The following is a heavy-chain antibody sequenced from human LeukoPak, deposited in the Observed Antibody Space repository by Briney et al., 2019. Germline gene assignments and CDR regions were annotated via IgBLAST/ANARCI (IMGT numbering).Heavy chain of an antibody. Sequence: SETLSLTCTVSGGSISSYYWSWIRQPPGKGLEWIGYIYYSGSTNYNPSLKSRVTVSVDTSKNQFSLRLSSVTAADTAVYYCAREREWIQLPAMRSYYYMDVWGKGTTVTVSS. V-gene: IGHV4-59*01. CDR3: AREREWIQLPAMRSYYYMDV. CDR2: IYYSGST. D-gene: IGHD5-18*01. CDR1: GGSISSYY. J-gene: IGHJ6*03.